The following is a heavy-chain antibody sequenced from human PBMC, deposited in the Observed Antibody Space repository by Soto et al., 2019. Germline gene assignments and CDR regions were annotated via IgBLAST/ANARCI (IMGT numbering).Heavy chain of an antibody. CDR1: GFTFSSYG. D-gene: IGHD5-18*01. J-gene: IGHJ4*02. V-gene: IGHV3-30*18. Sequence: GGSLRLSCAASGFTFSSYGMHWVRQAPGKGLEWVAVISYDGSNKYYADSVKGRFTISRDNSKNTLYLQMNSLRAEDTAVYYCAKGSYGYDYWGQGTLVTVSS. CDR3: AKGSYGYDY. CDR2: ISYDGSNK.